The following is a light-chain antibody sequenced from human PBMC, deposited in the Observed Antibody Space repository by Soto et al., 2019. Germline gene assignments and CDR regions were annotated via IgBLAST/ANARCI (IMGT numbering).Light chain of an antibody. CDR1: SSDVGAYNY. CDR2: EVS. CDR3: SSYTSSSTWV. Sequence: QSALTQPASVSGSPGQSITISCSGTSSDVGAYNYVSWYQQHPGKAPKLMIYEVSNRPSGVSNRFSGSKSGHTASLTISGLQAEDEADYYCSSYTSSSTWVFGGGTKLTVL. V-gene: IGLV2-14*01. J-gene: IGLJ3*02.